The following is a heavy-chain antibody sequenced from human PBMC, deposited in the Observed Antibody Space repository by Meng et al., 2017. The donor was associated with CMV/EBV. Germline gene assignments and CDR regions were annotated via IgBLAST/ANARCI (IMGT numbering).Heavy chain of an antibody. V-gene: IGHV3-23*01. J-gene: IGHJ5*02. CDR3: AKWGHSGYDP. Sequence: GESLKISCAASGFTFSSYEMNWVRQAPGKGLEWVSAISGSGGSTYYADSVKGRFTISRDNSKNTLYLQMNSLRAEDTAVYYCAKWGHSGYDPWGQGTLVTVSS. CDR2: ISGSGGST. CDR1: GFTFSSYE. D-gene: IGHD5-12*01.